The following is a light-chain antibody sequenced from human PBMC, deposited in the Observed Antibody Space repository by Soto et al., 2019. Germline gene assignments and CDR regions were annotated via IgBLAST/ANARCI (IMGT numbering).Light chain of an antibody. CDR1: QSVSSN. CDR3: QQYNNWPPIT. CDR2: GAS. J-gene: IGKJ5*01. Sequence: ILVTQSPATLSVSPGERATLSCRASQSVSSNLAWYQQKPGQAPRLLIHGASTRATGIPARFSGSGSGTEFTLTISSLQSEDFAVYYCQQYNNWPPITFGQGTRLEIK. V-gene: IGKV3-15*01.